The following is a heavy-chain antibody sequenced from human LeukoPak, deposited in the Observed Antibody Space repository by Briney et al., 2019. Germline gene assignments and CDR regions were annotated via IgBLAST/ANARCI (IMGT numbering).Heavy chain of an antibody. V-gene: IGHV5-51*01. CDR3: ARHSGSYSLAY. CDR2: IYPGDSDT. CDR1: GYSFTSYW. Sequence: GESLQISCKGSGYSFTSYWIGWVRQLPGKGLEWMGIIYPGDSDTRYSPSFQGQVTISADKSISTAYRQWSSLKASDTAMYYCARHSGSYSLAYWGQGTLVTVSS. J-gene: IGHJ4*02. D-gene: IGHD1-26*01.